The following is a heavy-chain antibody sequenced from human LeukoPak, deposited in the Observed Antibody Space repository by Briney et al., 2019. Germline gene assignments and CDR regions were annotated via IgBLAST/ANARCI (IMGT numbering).Heavy chain of an antibody. D-gene: IGHD6-19*01. CDR2: IRYDGSNK. CDR1: GFTFSNYA. J-gene: IGHJ4*02. V-gene: IGHV3-30*04. Sequence: PGGSLRLSCAASGFTFSNYAMHWVRQAPGKGLEWVAFIRYDGSNKYYADSVKGRFTISRDNSKNTLYLQMNSLRAEDTAVYYCARPYSSGWYPYFDYWGQGTLVTVSS. CDR3: ARPYSSGWYPYFDY.